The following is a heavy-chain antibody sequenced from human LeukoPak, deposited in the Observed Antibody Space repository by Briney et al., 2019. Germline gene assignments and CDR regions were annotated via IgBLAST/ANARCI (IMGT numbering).Heavy chain of an antibody. D-gene: IGHD5-18*01. V-gene: IGHV3-9*01. CDR1: GFTFDDYA. J-gene: IGHJ6*02. CDR3: AKDIGYSYGMDV. Sequence: GRSLRLSCAASGFTFDDYAMHWVRQAPGKGLEWVSGISWNSGSIGYADSVKGRFTNSRDNAKNSLYLQMNSLRAEDTALYYCAKDIGYSYGMDVWGQGTTVTVSS. CDR2: ISWNSGSI.